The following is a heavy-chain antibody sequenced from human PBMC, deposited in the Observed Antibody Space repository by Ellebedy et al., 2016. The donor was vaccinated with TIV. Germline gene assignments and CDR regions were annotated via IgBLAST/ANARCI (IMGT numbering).Heavy chain of an antibody. V-gene: IGHV3-21*06. CDR1: GFTFSSYT. CDR3: ARGTYYSDSSGYHFDY. Sequence: GESLKISCAASGFTFSSYTMNWVRQTPGKGLEWVSFISRFGDYIYYADSVKGRFTISRDNANSSLFLQVNSLRAEDTAVYYCARGTYYSDSSGYHFDYWGQGTLVTVSS. J-gene: IGHJ4*02. D-gene: IGHD3-22*01. CDR2: ISRFGDYI.